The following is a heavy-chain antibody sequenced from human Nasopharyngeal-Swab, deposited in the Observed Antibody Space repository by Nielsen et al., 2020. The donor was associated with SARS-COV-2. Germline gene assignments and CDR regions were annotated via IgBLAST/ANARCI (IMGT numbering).Heavy chain of an antibody. J-gene: IGHJ4*02. V-gene: IGHV4-4*02. D-gene: IGHD6-19*01. CDR3: ARCSGWDRRNDY. CDR2: IYHSGST. Sequence: WMRQRPGKGLEWIGEIYHSGSTNYNPSLKSRVTISVDKSKNQLSLKLSSVTAADTAVYYCARCSGWDRRNDYWGQGTLVTVSS.